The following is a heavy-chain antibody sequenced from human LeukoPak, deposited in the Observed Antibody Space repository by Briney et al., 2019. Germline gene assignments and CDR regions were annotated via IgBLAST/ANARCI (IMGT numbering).Heavy chain of an antibody. CDR1: GGTFTSYA. CDR2: IIPIFGTA. J-gene: IGHJ6*03. Sequence: WVKVSCKTSGGTFTSYAISWVRQAPGEGLEWMGGIIPIFGTANYAQKFQGRVTITADESTSTAYMELSSLRSEDTAVYYCARDSMVRGFIIYYYHMDVWGKGTTVTVSS. CDR3: ARDSMVRGFIIYYYHMDV. D-gene: IGHD3-10*01. V-gene: IGHV1-69*01.